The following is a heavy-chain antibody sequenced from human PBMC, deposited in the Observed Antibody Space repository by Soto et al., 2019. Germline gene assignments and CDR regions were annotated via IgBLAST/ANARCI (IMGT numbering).Heavy chain of an antibody. CDR3: ARRARMGTQLWLPYDY. J-gene: IGHJ4*02. Sequence: ASVKVSCKGSGFIFANHDINWVRQAPGQGLEWMGWVNPNSGNTDYAQRFQGRVTMTRDFFTNTAYMELSSLTSEDTAVYFCARRARMGTQLWLPYDYWDQGTLVTVSS. V-gene: IGHV1-8*01. CDR2: VNPNSGNT. CDR1: GFIFANHD. D-gene: IGHD2-21*01.